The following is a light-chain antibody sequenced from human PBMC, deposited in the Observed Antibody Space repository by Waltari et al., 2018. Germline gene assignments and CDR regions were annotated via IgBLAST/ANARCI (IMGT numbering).Light chain of an antibody. J-gene: IGLJ2*01. CDR1: SSDVGYYNY. Sequence: QSALTQPRSVSGSPGQSVTISCTGTSSDVGYYNYVSWYQQHPGKAPKLMIYDVNERPSGFPDRFSGSKSGTTASLTISGLQAEDEADYYCCSYAGSYLRVFGGGTKLTVL. V-gene: IGLV2-11*01. CDR3: CSYAGSYLRV. CDR2: DVN.